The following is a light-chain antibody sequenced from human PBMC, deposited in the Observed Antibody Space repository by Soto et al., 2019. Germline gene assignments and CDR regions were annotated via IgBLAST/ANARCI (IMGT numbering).Light chain of an antibody. Sequence: EIVLTQSPATLSLSPGERATLSCRASQSVSSYLAWYQQKPGQAPRLLMYATSNRATGIPARFSGSGSETDFTLTVSSLEPEDFAVYYCQQRSDWSYTFGQGTKVDIK. CDR1: QSVSSY. CDR2: ATS. CDR3: QQRSDWSYT. J-gene: IGKJ2*01. V-gene: IGKV3-11*01.